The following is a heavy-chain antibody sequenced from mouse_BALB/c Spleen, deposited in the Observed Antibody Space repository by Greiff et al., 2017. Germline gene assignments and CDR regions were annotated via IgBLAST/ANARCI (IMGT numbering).Heavy chain of an antibody. CDR1: GFTFSSFG. Sequence: VQLKESGGGLVQPGGSRKLSCAASGFTFSSFGMHWVRQAPEKGLEWVAYISSGSSTIYYADTVKGRFTISRDNPKNTLFLQMTSLRSEDTAMYYCARRDYYGSSKGNYFDYWGQGTTLTVSS. CDR3: ARRDYYGSSKGNYFDY. J-gene: IGHJ2*01. D-gene: IGHD1-1*01. V-gene: IGHV5-17*02. CDR2: ISSGSSTI.